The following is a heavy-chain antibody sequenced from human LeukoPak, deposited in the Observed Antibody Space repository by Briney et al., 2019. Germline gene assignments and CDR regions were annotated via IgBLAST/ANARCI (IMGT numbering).Heavy chain of an antibody. Sequence: SETLSLTCAVYGGSFSGYYWSWIRQPPGEGLEWIGEINHSGSTNYNPSLKSRVTISVDTSKNQFSLKLSSVTAADTAVYYCARGSSWFEYFQHWGQGTLVTVSS. J-gene: IGHJ1*01. V-gene: IGHV4-34*01. CDR1: GGSFSGYY. CDR2: INHSGST. CDR3: ARGSSWFEYFQH. D-gene: IGHD6-13*01.